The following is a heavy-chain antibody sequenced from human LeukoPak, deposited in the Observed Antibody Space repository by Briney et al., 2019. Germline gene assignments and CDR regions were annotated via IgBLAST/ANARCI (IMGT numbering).Heavy chain of an antibody. D-gene: IGHD3-22*01. Sequence: SVKVSCKASGGTFSSYAISWVRQAPGQGLEWMGGIIPIFGTANYAQKFQGRVTITADESTSTAYMELSSLRSDDTAVYYCARARRITMIVVANNWFDPWGQGTLVTVSS. V-gene: IGHV1-69*13. J-gene: IGHJ5*02. CDR1: GGTFSSYA. CDR2: IIPIFGTA. CDR3: ARARRITMIVVANNWFDP.